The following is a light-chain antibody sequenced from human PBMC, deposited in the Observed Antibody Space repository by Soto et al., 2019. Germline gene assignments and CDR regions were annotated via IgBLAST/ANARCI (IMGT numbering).Light chain of an antibody. CDR2: AAS. CDR1: QGISNY. J-gene: IGKJ1*01. V-gene: IGKV1-27*01. CDR3: QQYNDAPWT. Sequence: DIQMTQSPSSLSASVGERATLTCRASQGISNYFAWYQQKPGNVPKLLLYAASTFQSGVPSRFSGSGSGTDFTLTISSLQAEDVATYYCQQYNDAPWTFGPGTKVEIK.